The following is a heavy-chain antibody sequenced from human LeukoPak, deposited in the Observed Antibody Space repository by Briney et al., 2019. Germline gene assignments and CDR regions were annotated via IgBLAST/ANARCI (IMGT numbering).Heavy chain of an antibody. CDR1: GFTFSSYA. V-gene: IGHV3-23*01. J-gene: IGHJ6*03. CDR2: ISGSGGST. CDR3: AKDLYCSGGSCSSYYYCYMDV. D-gene: IGHD2-15*01. Sequence: GGSLRLSCAASGFTFSSYAMSWVRQAPGKGLEWVSAISGSGGSTYYADSVKGRFTISRDNSKNTLYLQMNSLRAEDTAVYYCAKDLYCSGGSCSSYYYCYMDVWGKGTTVTISS.